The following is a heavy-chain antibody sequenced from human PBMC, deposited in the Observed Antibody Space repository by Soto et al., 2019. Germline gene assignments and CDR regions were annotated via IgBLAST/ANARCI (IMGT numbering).Heavy chain of an antibody. V-gene: IGHV3-21*01. D-gene: IGHD2-2*01. Sequence: GGSLRLSCAASGFTFGSYTMNWVRQAPGKGLEWVSSISNSPGFIYYTDSVKGRFTISRDNAKNSLYLQMNSLRVEDTAVYYCTRLRFIVPAANFDYWGLGTRVTVSS. CDR2: ISNSPGFI. CDR3: TRLRFIVPAANFDY. CDR1: GFTFGSYT. J-gene: IGHJ4*02.